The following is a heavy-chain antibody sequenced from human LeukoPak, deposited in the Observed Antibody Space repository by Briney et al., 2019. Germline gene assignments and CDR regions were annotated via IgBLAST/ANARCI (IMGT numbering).Heavy chain of an antibody. CDR3: ARQDYSSPEGWFDP. CDR1: VVSITTTNYY. D-gene: IGHD6-13*01. J-gene: IGHJ5*02. V-gene: IGHV4-39*01. CDR2: MYHSGIT. Sequence: SETLSLTCTVSVVSITTTNYYWAWIRQPPGRGLEWIGSMYHSGITYYNPSLKGRVTMSVDTSKDQFSLKLISVTAADTAVYYCARQDYSSPEGWFDPWGHGTLVTVSS.